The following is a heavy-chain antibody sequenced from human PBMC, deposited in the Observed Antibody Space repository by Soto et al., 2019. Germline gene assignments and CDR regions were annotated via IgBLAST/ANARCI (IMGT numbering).Heavy chain of an antibody. J-gene: IGHJ6*02. D-gene: IGHD6-25*01. CDR3: AKEVSSGYYYYYGMDV. V-gene: IGHV3-13*01. CDR2: IGTAGDT. Sequence: PGGSLRLSCAASGFTFSNYDMHWVRQVTGKGLEWVSTIGTAGDTYYPGSVKGRFTISRENAKNSLYLQMNSLRAEDTAVYYCAKEVSSGYYYYYGMDVWGQGTTVTVSS. CDR1: GFTFSNYD.